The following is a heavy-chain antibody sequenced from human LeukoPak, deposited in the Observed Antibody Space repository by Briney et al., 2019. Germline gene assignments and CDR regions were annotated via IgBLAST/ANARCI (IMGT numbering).Heavy chain of an antibody. CDR1: GGSISSYY. V-gene: IGHV4-59*12. D-gene: IGHD1-7*01. Sequence: SSETLSLTCTVSGGSISSYYWSWIRQPPGKGLEWIGYIYYSGSTNYNPSLKSRVTISVDTSKNQFSLKLRSVTAADTAVYYCARLYGNYQNYFDYWGQGTLVTVSS. CDR2: IYYSGST. CDR3: ARLYGNYQNYFDY. J-gene: IGHJ4*02.